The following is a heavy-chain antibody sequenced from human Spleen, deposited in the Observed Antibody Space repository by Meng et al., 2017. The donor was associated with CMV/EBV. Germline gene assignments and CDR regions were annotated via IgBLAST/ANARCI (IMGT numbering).Heavy chain of an antibody. V-gene: IGHV3-23*01. CDR3: AKCGTGVPAFGAN. CDR1: GFTFSSYA. Sequence: GESLKISCAASGFTFSSYAMTWVRQAPAKGLEWVSSISGSDGATYYADSVKGRFTISRDNSKKTVYLQLSSLTTEDTGVFYCAKCGTGVPAFGANWGQGTLVTVSS. CDR2: ISGSDGAT. J-gene: IGHJ4*02. D-gene: IGHD1-7*01.